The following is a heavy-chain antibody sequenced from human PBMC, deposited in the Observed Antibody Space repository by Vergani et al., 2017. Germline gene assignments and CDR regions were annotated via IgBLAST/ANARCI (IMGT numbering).Heavy chain of an antibody. CDR1: EYSFGNYW. D-gene: IGHD5-18*01. CDR2: IHPADSDT. Sequence: EVELVQSGPEMRKPGESLKISCKGSEYSFGNYWIGWVRQMPGKGLEWMGIIHPADSDTRYSPSFQGQVTISADKSISTAFLQWDSLKASDTALYYCARHTGYTDSWGQGTLVTVSS. V-gene: IGHV5-51*03. CDR3: ARHTGYTDS. J-gene: IGHJ4*02.